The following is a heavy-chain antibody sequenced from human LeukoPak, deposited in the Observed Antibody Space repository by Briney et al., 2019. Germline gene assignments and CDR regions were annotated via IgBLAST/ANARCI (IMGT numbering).Heavy chain of an antibody. CDR1: GGSISSGGYY. Sequence: SQTLSLTCTVSGGSISSGGYYWSWIRQHPGKGLEWIGYIYYSGSTYYNPSLKSRVTISVDTSKNQFSLKLSSVTAADTAVYYCVRDTEEGWFDPWGQGTLVTVSS. V-gene: IGHV4-31*03. CDR2: IYYSGST. J-gene: IGHJ5*02. CDR3: VRDTEEGWFDP.